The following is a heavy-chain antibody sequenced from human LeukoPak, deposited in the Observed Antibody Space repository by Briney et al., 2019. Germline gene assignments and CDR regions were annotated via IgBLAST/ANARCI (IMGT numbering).Heavy chain of an antibody. CDR3: AKDRGGVDY. CDR2: ISWDGGST. V-gene: IGHV3-43*01. J-gene: IGHJ4*02. CDR1: GFTFDDYS. Sequence: GGSLRLSCAASGFTFDDYSMHWVRQGPGKGLEWVSVISWDGGSTSYADSVKSRFTISRDNSKNSLYLQMNSLRSEDSALYYCAKDRGGVDYWGQGTLVTVSS. D-gene: IGHD3-16*01.